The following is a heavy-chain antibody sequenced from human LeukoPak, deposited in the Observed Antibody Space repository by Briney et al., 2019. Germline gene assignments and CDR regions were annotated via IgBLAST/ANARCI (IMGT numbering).Heavy chain of an antibody. D-gene: IGHD4-11*01. V-gene: IGHV3-23*01. Sequence: GGSLRVSCAASGFTFSSYAMSWVRLAPGKGMEWVSTVSGNGATTSYADSVKGRLTISRDNSKNTLDLQMSSLRAEDTAIYFCARVPHPTYYFDYWGRGTLVTVSS. CDR1: GFTFSSYA. CDR3: ARVPHPTYYFDY. J-gene: IGHJ4*02. CDR2: VSGNGATT.